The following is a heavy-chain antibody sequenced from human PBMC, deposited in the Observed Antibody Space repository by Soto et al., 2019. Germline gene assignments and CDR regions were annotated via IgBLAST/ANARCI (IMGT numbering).Heavy chain of an antibody. CDR2: IYSGGST. V-gene: IGHV3-53*01. CDR3: VKWELTRGYYYYYGMDV. CDR1: GFTVSSNY. J-gene: IGHJ6*02. Sequence: GGSLRLSCAASGFTVSSNYMSWVRQAPGKGLEWVSVIYSGGSTYYADSVKGRFTISRDNSKNTLYLQMNSLRAEDTAVYYCVKWELTRGYYYYYGMDVWGQGTTVTVSS. D-gene: IGHD1-26*01.